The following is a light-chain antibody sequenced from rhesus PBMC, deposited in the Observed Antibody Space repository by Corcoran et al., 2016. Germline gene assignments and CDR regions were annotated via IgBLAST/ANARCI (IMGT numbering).Light chain of an antibody. J-gene: IGKJ3*01. CDR2: KAS. V-gene: IGKV1-22*01. CDR3: QRYSSSPFT. CDR1: QSISSW. Sequence: DIQMTQSPSSLSASVGDTVTITCRASQSISSWLAWYQQKPGKAPKLLIYKASTLKNGVPSRFSGSGSGTDCTLTISSLQSEDFATYYCQRYSSSPFTFGPGTKLDMK.